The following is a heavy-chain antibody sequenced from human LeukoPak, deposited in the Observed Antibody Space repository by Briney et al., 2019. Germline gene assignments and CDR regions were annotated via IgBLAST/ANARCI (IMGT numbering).Heavy chain of an antibody. CDR3: ARGAVCPYDSSGYYLDDAFDI. Sequence: SETLSLTCTVSGGSISSYYWSWIRQPPGKGLEWIGYIYYSGSTNYNPSLKSRVTISVDTSKNQFSLKLSSVTAADTAVYYCARGAVCPYDSSGYYLDDAFDIWGQGTMVTVSS. D-gene: IGHD3-22*01. V-gene: IGHV4-59*01. J-gene: IGHJ3*02. CDR1: GGSISSYY. CDR2: IYYSGST.